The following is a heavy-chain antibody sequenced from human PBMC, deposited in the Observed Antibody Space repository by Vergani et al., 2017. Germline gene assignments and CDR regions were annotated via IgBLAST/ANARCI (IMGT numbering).Heavy chain of an antibody. J-gene: IGHJ3*02. CDR2: ISSDSAYI. Sequence: EVQLVESGGGLVKPGGSLRLSCAASGFTLRSYSMIWFRQAPGKGLDWVSSISSDSAYIYYADSLKGRFTISRDNAKNSLYLQMNSLRAEDTALYYCARDSYSSGWDFDIWGQGTMVTVSS. CDR3: ARDSYSSGWDFDI. CDR1: GFTLRSYS. V-gene: IGHV3-21*01. D-gene: IGHD6-19*01.